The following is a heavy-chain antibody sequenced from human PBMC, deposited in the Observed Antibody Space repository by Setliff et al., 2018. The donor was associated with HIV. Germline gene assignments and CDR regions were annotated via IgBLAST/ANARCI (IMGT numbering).Heavy chain of an antibody. CDR2: MYYSGST. CDR1: GGSISSSSYY. V-gene: IGHV4-39*07. CDR3: ARVFVDTAVLRVLEYYFDS. Sequence: SETLSLTCTVSGGSISSSSYYWGWVRQPPGNGLEWIGSMYYSGSTYYTPSLKSRITISLDTSKNQFSLRMRSVTGADTAVYYCARVFVDTAVLRVLEYYFDSWGRGTLVTVSS. J-gene: IGHJ4*02. D-gene: IGHD5-18*01.